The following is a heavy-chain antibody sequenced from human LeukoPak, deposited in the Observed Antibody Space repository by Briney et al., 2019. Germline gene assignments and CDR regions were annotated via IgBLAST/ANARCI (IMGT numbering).Heavy chain of an antibody. CDR1: GFTFSGCA. D-gene: IGHD3-3*01. Sequence: PGGSLRLSCAASGFTFSGCAMHWVRQAPGKGLEWVSVIYSGGSTYYADSVKGRFTISRDNSKNTLYLQMNSLRAEDTAVYYCAREWRPLRRLEMDVWGQGTTVTVSS. CDR2: IYSGGST. CDR3: AREWRPLRRLEMDV. J-gene: IGHJ6*02. V-gene: IGHV3-53*01.